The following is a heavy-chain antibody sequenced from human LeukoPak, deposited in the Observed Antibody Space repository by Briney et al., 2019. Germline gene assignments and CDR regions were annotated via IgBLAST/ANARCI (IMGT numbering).Heavy chain of an antibody. V-gene: IGHV3-30*03. J-gene: IGHJ4*02. Sequence: PGRSLRLSCAASGFIFSTYGTHWVRQAPGKGLEWVAVISYDGINKYYADSVKGRFTISRDNAKNTLYLQMNSLRAEDTAVYYCARDNWGFDYWGQGTLVTVSS. CDR3: ARDNWGFDY. CDR1: GFIFSTYG. D-gene: IGHD7-27*01. CDR2: ISYDGINK.